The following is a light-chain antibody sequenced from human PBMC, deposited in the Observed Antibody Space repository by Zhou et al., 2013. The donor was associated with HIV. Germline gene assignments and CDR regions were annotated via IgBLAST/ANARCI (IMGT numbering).Light chain of an antibody. CDR1: QSISTN. Sequence: EVVLTQSPATLSLSPGEGATLSCRASQSISTNLAWYQQRPGQAPRLLIYGASTRATSGPARFSGSGSGTKFTLTVSSVQSEDFAVYYCQQYSDWPVTFGAGRRWIS. V-gene: IGKV3-15*01. J-gene: IGKJ3*01. CDR2: GAS. CDR3: QQYSDWPVT.